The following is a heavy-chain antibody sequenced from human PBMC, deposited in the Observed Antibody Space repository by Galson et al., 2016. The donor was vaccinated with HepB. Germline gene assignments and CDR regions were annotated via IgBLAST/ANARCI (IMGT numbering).Heavy chain of an antibody. V-gene: IGHV6-1*01. CDR2: TYYRSKWYN. J-gene: IGHJ4*02. Sequence: SPLRGLEWLGRTYYRSKWYNDYAVSVKSRISIHPDTPKNLFTLQLSSVTAADTAVYYCARDDFWMDSTLGWGQGTLVTVSS. CDR3: ARDDFWMDSTLG. D-gene: IGHD3-3*01.